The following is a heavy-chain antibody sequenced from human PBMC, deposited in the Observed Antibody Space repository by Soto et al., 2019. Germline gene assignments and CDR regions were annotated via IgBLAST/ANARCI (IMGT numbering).Heavy chain of an antibody. D-gene: IGHD2-2*01. J-gene: IGHJ6*02. V-gene: IGHV4-4*07. CDR1: GDSTSTYF. CDR2: MYITGSS. Sequence: SETLSLTCSVSGDSTSTYFWSWIRQPAGKGLEWIGRMYITGSSDYNPSLKRRVTMSVDTAKNQFSLKLRSVTAADTAVYYCARVSGPVVVPAAAPTSPSFGLDVWGQGTSVTVSS. CDR3: ARVSGPVVVPAAAPTSPSFGLDV.